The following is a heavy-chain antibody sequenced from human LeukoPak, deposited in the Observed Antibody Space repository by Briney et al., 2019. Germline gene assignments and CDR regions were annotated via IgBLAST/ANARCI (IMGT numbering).Heavy chain of an antibody. J-gene: IGHJ4*02. CDR1: GYKFTGYY. Sequence: AASVKVSCKASGYKFTGYYMHWVRQAPGQGLEWMGWINPNSGDSHHAQKFQGRVTMTRDTSISAAYMELSRLRSDDTAVYYCAREIGGILVFDYWGQGTLVTVSS. CDR3: AREIGGILVFDY. V-gene: IGHV1-2*02. CDR2: INPNSGDS. D-gene: IGHD5-18*01.